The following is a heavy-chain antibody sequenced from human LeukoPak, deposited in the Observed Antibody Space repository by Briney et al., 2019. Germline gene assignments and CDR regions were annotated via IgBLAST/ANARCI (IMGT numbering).Heavy chain of an antibody. J-gene: IGHJ4*02. CDR2: ISGYNGNT. CDR3: ARAVGATRPFDY. V-gene: IGHV1-18*01. D-gene: IGHD1-26*01. CDR1: GYTFTSYG. Sequence: ASVKVSCKTSGYTFTSYGITWVRQAPGQGLEWMGWISGYNGNTNYAQKLQGRVTMTTDTSTSTAYKELRSLRSDDTAVYYCARAVGATRPFDYWGQGTLVTVSS.